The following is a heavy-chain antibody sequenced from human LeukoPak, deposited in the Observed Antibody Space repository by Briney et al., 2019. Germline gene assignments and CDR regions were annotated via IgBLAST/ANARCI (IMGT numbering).Heavy chain of an antibody. CDR3: ARDRGRYYGSGSYYNPYYYGMDV. CDR2: ISSSSSYI. J-gene: IGHJ6*02. CDR1: GFTFSSYS. V-gene: IGHV3-21*01. D-gene: IGHD3-10*01. Sequence: PGGSLRLSCAASGFTFSSYSMNWVRQAPGKGLEWVSSISSSSSYIYYADSVKGRFTISRDNAKNSLYLQMNSLRAGDTAVYYCARDRGRYYGSGSYYNPYYYGMDVWGQGTTVTVSS.